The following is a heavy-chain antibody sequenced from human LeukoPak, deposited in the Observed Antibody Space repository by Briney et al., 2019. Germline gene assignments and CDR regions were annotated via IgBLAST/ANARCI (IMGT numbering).Heavy chain of an antibody. V-gene: IGHV4-4*02. CDR2: IYHSGST. D-gene: IGHD5-12*01. CDR1: GGSISSSNW. CDR3: AREYSGYDLDY. J-gene: IGHJ4*02. Sequence: KPSGTLSLTCAVSGGSISSSNWWSWVRQPPGKGLEWIGEIYHSGSTNYNPSLKNRVTISVDKSKNQVSLKLSSVTAADTAVYYCAREYSGYDLDYWGRGTLVTVSS.